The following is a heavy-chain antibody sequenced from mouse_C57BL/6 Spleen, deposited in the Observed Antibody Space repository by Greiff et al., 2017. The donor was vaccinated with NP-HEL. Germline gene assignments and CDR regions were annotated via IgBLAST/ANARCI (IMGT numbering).Heavy chain of an antibody. CDR2: IYPGDGDT. J-gene: IGHJ4*01. CDR1: GYAFSSSW. CDR3: ARKDGSSYSYAMDY. Sequence: QVQLQQSGPELVKPGASVKISCKASGYAFSSSWMNWVKQRPGKGLEWIGRIYPGDGDTNYNGKFKGKATLTADKSSSTAYMQLSSLTSEDSAVYVGARKDGSSYSYAMDYWGQGTSVTVSS. D-gene: IGHD1-1*01. V-gene: IGHV1-82*01.